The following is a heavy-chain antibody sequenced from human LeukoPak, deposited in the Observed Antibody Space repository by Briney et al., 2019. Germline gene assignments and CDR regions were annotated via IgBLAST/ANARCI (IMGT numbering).Heavy chain of an antibody. V-gene: IGHV1-69*13. CDR1: GGTFSSYA. CDR3: ASRGYSSSGPLYYYYYYMDV. Sequence: SVKVSCKASGGTFSSYAISWVRQAPGQGLEWMGGIIPIFGTANYAQKFQGRVTITADESTSTAYMELSSLRSEDTAVYYCASRGYSSSGPLYYYYYYMDVWGKGTTVTVSS. CDR2: IIPIFGTA. J-gene: IGHJ6*03. D-gene: IGHD6-6*01.